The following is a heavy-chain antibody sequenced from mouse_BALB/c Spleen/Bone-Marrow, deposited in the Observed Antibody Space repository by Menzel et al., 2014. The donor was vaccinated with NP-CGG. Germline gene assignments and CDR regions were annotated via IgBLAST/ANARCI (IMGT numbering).Heavy chain of an antibody. Sequence: EVKLVESGDGLVKLGGSLKLSCAASGFTYSSYYMSWVRQTPEKRLELVAAITSNGGNTYYPDTVKGRFTISRDNARNVLYLQMSSLKSEVPSLYYCATHDSIYTLDSRGQGASVTVS. CDR3: ATHDSIYTLDS. V-gene: IGHV5-6-2*01. J-gene: IGHJ4*01. D-gene: IGHD2-5*01. CDR1: GFTYSSYY. CDR2: ITSNGGNT.